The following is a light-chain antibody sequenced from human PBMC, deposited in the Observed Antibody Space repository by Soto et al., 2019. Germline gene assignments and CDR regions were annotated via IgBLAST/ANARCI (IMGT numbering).Light chain of an antibody. Sequence: QSALTQPPSASGSPGQSVTIPCTGTSSDVGGYDHVSWYQQHPGKAPKLMIYEVTKRPAGVPDRFSGSKSGNTASLTVSGLQAEDEADYYCSSYTSSSTLRVFGGGTKLTVL. V-gene: IGLV2-8*01. J-gene: IGLJ3*02. CDR2: EVT. CDR3: SSYTSSSTLRV. CDR1: SSDVGGYDH.